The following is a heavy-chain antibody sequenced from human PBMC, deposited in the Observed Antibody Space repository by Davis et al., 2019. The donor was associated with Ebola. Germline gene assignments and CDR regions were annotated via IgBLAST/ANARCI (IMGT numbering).Heavy chain of an antibody. CDR2: ISSSSSTI. J-gene: IGHJ3*02. V-gene: IGHV3-48*01. CDR3: AREVATTNDAFDI. D-gene: IGHD5-24*01. Sequence: PGGSLRPSCAASGSTFSSYSMNWVRQAPGKGLEWVSSISSSSSTIYYADSVKGRFTISRDNAKNSLYLQMNSLRAEDTAVYYCAREVATTNDAFDIWGQGTMVSVSS. CDR1: GSTFSSYS.